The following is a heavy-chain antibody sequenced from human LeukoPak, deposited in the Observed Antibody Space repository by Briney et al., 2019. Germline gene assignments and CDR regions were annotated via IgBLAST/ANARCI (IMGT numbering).Heavy chain of an antibody. Sequence: PGGSLRLSCAASGFTFSTSIMHWVRQAPGKGLEWVAVISYDGNNKYYADSVKGRFTIFRDNSKSTLYVQMNSLRAEDTAVYYCAKEVIAAGGNFEYWGQGTLVTVSS. CDR3: AKEVIAAGGNFEY. J-gene: IGHJ4*02. D-gene: IGHD6-13*01. V-gene: IGHV3-30*18. CDR2: ISYDGNNK. CDR1: GFTFSTSI.